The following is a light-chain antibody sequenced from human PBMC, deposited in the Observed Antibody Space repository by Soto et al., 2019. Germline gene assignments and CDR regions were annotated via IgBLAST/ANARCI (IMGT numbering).Light chain of an antibody. CDR3: AAWDDSLNGVV. V-gene: IGLV1-44*01. CDR1: SSNIGSHT. Sequence: QSVLTQPPSVSGAPGQRVTISCTGSSSNIGSHTVNWYQQVPGTAPKLLIYSSNLRPSGVPDRFSGSKSGTSASLAISGLQSEDEAGYYCAAWDDSLNGVVFGGGTKLTVL. CDR2: SSN. J-gene: IGLJ2*01.